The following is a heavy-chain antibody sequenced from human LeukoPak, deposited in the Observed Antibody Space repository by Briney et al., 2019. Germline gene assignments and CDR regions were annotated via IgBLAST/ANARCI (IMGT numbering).Heavy chain of an antibody. CDR1: GSTFSGAA. CDR3: TRPYDDLGGDLVY. CDR2: IRSKTNSYAT. J-gene: IGHJ4*02. Sequence: GGSLRLSCSGSGSTFSGAAMHWVRQASGKGLEWVGRIRSKTNSYATEYAASVKGRFIISRDDSKEMAYLQMNSLKTEDSAVYYCTRPYDDLGGDLVYWGQGALVTVSS. D-gene: IGHD4-17*01. V-gene: IGHV3-73*01.